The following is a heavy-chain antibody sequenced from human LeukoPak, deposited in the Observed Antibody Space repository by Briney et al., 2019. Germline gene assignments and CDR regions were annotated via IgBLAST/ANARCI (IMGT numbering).Heavy chain of an antibody. V-gene: IGHV3-15*01. D-gene: IGHD1-14*01. CDR1: GFTFSSVW. CDR2: IRKTVDGGTA. Sequence: GGSLRLSCTASGFTFSSVWMSWVRQAPGKGLQWVGRIRKTVDGGTADYAAPVQGRFSISRDDSKKTLYLQMNSLKTEDTAVYYCTTGGSTAGNWGQGTLVTVPS. CDR3: TTGGSTAGN. J-gene: IGHJ4*02.